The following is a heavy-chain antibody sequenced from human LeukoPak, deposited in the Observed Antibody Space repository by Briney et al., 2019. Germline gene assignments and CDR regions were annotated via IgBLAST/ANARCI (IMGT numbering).Heavy chain of an antibody. Sequence: GGSLRLSCAASGFTLSSYWMHWVRHAPGKGLVWVSYINSDGSTTIYADSVKGRFTISRDKAKNTLYLQMNSLRGEDTAVYYCAKGGYSAGYMVGYWGRGTLVTVSS. J-gene: IGHJ4*02. CDR2: INSDGSTT. CDR1: GFTLSSYW. V-gene: IGHV3-74*01. CDR3: AKGGYSAGYMVGY. D-gene: IGHD5-18*01.